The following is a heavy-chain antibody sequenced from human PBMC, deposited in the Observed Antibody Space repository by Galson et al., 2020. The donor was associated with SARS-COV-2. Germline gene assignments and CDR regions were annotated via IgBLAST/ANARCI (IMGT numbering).Heavy chain of an antibody. J-gene: IGHJ4*02. Sequence: GESLKISCAASGFTFSSYAMHWVRQAPGKGLEWVAVISYDGSNKYYADSVKGRFTISRDNSKNTLYLQMNSLRAEDTAVYYCARVLLPKWAVDYWGQGTLVTVSS. CDR2: ISYDGSNK. D-gene: IGHD1-26*01. CDR3: ARVLLPKWAVDY. CDR1: GFTFSSYA. V-gene: IGHV3-30*01.